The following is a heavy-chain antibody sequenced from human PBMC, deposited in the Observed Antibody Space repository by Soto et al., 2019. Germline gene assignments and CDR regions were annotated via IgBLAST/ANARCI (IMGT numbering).Heavy chain of an antibody. J-gene: IGHJ6*02. CDR1: GGTFSDST. Sequence: SVKVSCKASGGTFSDSTINWVRQAPGQRLEWMGGIIPIFDTANYAEKFQGRVTITADESTSTSFMEVSSLRSEDTAVYYCARNGTLTGYSYGMDVWGQGTMVTISS. V-gene: IGHV1-69*13. CDR2: IIPIFDTA. CDR3: ARNGTLTGYSYGMDV. D-gene: IGHD1-1*01.